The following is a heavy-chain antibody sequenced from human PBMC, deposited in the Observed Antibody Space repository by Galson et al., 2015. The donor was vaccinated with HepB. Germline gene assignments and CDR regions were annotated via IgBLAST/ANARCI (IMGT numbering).Heavy chain of an antibody. V-gene: IGHV5-51*01. CDR3: ARLSSEFYSSSWIVDGWYFDL. CDR1: GYSFTSYW. CDR2: IYPGDSDT. Sequence: QSGAEVKKPGESLKISCKGSGYSFTSYWIGWVRQMPGKGLEWMGIIYPGDSDTRYSPSFQGQVTISADKSISTAYLQWSSLKASDTAMYYCARLSSEFYSSSWIVDGWYFDLWGRGTLVTVSS. D-gene: IGHD6-13*01. J-gene: IGHJ2*01.